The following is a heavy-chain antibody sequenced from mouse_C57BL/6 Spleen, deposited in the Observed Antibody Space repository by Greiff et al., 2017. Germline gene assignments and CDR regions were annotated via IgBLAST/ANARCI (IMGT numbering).Heavy chain of an antibody. J-gene: IGHJ2*01. V-gene: IGHV1-63*01. CDR2: IYPGGGYT. Sequence: QVQLQQSGAELVRPGTSVKMSCKASGYTFTNYWIGWAKQRPGHGLEWIGDIYPGGGYTNYNEKFKGKATLTADKSSSTAYMQFSSLTSEDSAIYYGASYYDYDGYYVDDWGQGTTLT. D-gene: IGHD2-4*01. CDR3: ASYYDYDGYYVDD. CDR1: GYTFTNYW.